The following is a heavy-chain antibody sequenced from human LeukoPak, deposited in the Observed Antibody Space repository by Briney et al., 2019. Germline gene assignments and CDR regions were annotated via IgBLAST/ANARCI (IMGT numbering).Heavy chain of an antibody. V-gene: IGHV3-48*04. Sequence: PGGSLRLSCAASGFTFSSYSMNWVRQAPGKGLEWVSYICSSSSTIYYADSVKGRFTISRDNAKNSLYLQMNSLRAEDTAVYYCAGGYSYGYFDYWGQGTLVTVSS. D-gene: IGHD5-18*01. J-gene: IGHJ4*02. CDR2: ICSSSSTI. CDR1: GFTFSSYS. CDR3: AGGYSYGYFDY.